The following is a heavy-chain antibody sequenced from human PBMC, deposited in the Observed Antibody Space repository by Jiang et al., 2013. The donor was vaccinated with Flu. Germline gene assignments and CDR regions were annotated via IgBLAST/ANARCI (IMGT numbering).Heavy chain of an antibody. V-gene: IGHV4-34*01. D-gene: IGHD4-17*01. CDR2: INHSGST. CDR1: GGSFSGYY. J-gene: IGHJ4*02. CDR3: ARWGYDYGDYVHY. Sequence: ELLKPSETLSLTCAVYGGSFSGYYWSWIRQPPGKGLEWIGEINHSGSTNYNPSLKSRVTISVDTSKNQFSLKLSSVTAADTAVYYCARWGYDYGDYVHYWGQGTLVTV.